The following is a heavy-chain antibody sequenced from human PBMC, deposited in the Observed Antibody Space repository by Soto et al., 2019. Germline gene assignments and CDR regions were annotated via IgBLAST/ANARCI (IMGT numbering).Heavy chain of an antibody. D-gene: IGHD6-13*01. CDR3: ARGEAAAYYYYGMDV. CDR1: GGTFSSYA. V-gene: IGHV1-69*06. CDR2: IIPIFGTA. Sequence: SVKVSCKASGGTFSSYAISWVRQAPGQGLEWMGGIIPIFGTANYAQKFQGRVAITADKSTSTAYMELSSLRSEDTAVYYCARGEAAAYYYYGMDVWGQGTTVTVSS. J-gene: IGHJ6*02.